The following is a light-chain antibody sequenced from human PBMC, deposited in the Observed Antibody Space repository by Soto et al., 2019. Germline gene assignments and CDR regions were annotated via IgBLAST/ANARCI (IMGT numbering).Light chain of an antibody. CDR1: QSISSW. CDR3: QQYGSSPLIT. J-gene: IGKJ5*01. CDR2: DAS. Sequence: DIQMTQSPSTLSASVGDRVTITCRASQSISSWLAWYQQKPGKAPKFLIRDASSLQSGVPSRFSGSGSGTEFTLTISSLQPDDFASYYCQQYGSSPLITFVQGTRREI. V-gene: IGKV1-5*01.